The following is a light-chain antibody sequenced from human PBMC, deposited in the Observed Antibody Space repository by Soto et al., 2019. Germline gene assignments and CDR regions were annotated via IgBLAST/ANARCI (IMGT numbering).Light chain of an antibody. CDR1: QSVSNNY. J-gene: IGKJ4*01. CDR2: DAS. CDR3: QQVSSYPLT. Sequence: IVGTQSPGHLSFSPGERATLSCRSSQSVSNNYLAWYQQKPGQAPRLLIYDASSRATGIPDRFSGGGSGTDFTLTISRLEPEDFAVYYCQQVSSYPLTFGGGTKVDIK. V-gene: IGKV3-20*01.